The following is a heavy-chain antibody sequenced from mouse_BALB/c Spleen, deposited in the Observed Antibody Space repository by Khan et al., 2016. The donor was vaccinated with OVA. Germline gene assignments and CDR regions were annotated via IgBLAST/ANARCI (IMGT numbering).Heavy chain of an antibody. J-gene: IGHJ2*01. CDR2: INPHIGET. V-gene: IGHV1-20*01. D-gene: IGHD1-1*01. CDR1: GYSFTAYF. CDR3: ARTYGSDFDN. Sequence: AHLQLPGPQLVQPGASVKISCKASGYSFTAYFMNWVMHSLRKSLEWIGRINPHIGETFYNQRFTDKATLTVDESSSTAHMELRSLTSEDAAVYYCARTYGSDFDNWGQGTTLTVSS.